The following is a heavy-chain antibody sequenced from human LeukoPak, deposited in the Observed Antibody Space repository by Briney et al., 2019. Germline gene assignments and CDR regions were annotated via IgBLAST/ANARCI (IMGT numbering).Heavy chain of an antibody. Sequence: GGSLRLSCAASGFTFSSYAMSWVRQAPGKGLEWVSAISGSGGSTYYADSVKGRFTISRDNSKNTLYLQMNSLRAEDTAVYYCAKDSSYDFWSGYSGFDPWGQGTLVTVSS. CDR1: GFTFSSYA. CDR3: AKDSSYDFWSGYSGFDP. V-gene: IGHV3-23*01. D-gene: IGHD3-3*01. J-gene: IGHJ5*02. CDR2: ISGSGGST.